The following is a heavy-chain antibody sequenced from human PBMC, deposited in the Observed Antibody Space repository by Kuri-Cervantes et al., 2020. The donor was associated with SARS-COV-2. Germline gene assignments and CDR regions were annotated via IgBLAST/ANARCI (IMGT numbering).Heavy chain of an antibody. V-gene: IGHV1-18*01. CDR3: ATVRGGGAYYDFWSGYHNGAPFDY. CDR1: GYTFTSYG. Sequence: ASVKDSCKASGYTFTSYGISWVRQAPGQGLEWMGWISAYNGNTIYAQKFQGRVTMTEDTSTDTAYMELSSLRSEDTAVYYCATVRGGGAYYDFWSGYHNGAPFDYWGQGTLVTVSS. CDR2: ISAYNGNT. D-gene: IGHD3-3*01. J-gene: IGHJ4*02.